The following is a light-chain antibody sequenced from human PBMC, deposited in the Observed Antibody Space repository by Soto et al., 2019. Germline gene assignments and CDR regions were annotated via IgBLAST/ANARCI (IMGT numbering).Light chain of an antibody. Sequence: QSALTQPRSVSGSPGQSVTISCTGTSSDFGGYNYVSWYQHHPGKAPKLMIYDVSERPSGVPDRFSGSKSGNTASLTISGLQAEDEADYYCCSYAGTFDVFGTGTQLTVL. CDR3: CSYAGTFDV. V-gene: IGLV2-11*01. CDR2: DVS. CDR1: SSDFGGYNY. J-gene: IGLJ7*01.